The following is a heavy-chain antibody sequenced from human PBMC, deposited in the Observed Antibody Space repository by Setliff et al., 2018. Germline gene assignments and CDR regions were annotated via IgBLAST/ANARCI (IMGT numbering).Heavy chain of an antibody. V-gene: IGHV3-11*01. J-gene: IGHJ4*02. Sequence: PGGSLRLSCAVSGFIFSDYYMSWIRQAPGKGLEWVSYISSSGNPTYYADSVKGRFTVSRDNAKNSLYLQMTSLRAEDTAIYYCARTTGYRLEGDFDYWGQGTLVTVSS. CDR3: ARTTGYRLEGDFDY. D-gene: IGHD3-16*01. CDR1: GFIFSDYY. CDR2: ISSSGNPT.